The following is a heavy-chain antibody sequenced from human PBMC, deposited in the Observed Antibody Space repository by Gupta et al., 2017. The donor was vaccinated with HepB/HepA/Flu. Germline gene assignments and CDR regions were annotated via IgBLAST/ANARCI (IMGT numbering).Heavy chain of an antibody. CDR1: GFPFSSYE. CDR2: ISSSGSTR. V-gene: IGHV3-48*03. Sequence: EVQLVESGGGLVPPGGPVRPSCSASGFPFSSYEMNWVRRAPGQGLEWVSYISSSGSTRYYADSVKGRFTISRDNAKNSLYLQMNSLIDEDTAVYYCAREKVAATPDYYYGMDVWGQGTTVTVSS. J-gene: IGHJ6*02. D-gene: IGHD2-15*01. CDR3: AREKVAATPDYYYGMDV.